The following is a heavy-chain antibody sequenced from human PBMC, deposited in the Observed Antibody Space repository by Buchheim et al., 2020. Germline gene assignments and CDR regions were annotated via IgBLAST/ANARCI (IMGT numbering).Heavy chain of an antibody. CDR3: ARANPTYGDYDGLDY. CDR2: INPSGGST. CDR1: GYTFTSYY. Sequence: QVQLVQSGAEVKKPGASVKVSCKASGYTFTSYYMHWVRQAPGQGLEWMGIINPSGGSTSYAQKFQGRVTMTRDASTSTVYLELSSLRSEDTAVYYCARANPTYGDYDGLDYWGQGTL. V-gene: IGHV1-46*01. D-gene: IGHD4-17*01. J-gene: IGHJ4*02.